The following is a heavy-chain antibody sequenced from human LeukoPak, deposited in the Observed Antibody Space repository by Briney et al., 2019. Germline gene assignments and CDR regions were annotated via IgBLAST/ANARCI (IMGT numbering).Heavy chain of an antibody. Sequence: PSETLSLTCAVYGGSFSGYYWSWIRQPPGKGLEWIGEINHSGSTNYNPSLKSRVTISVDTSKNQSSLKLSSVTAADTAVYYCARLSPSYYYDSSTPEDWGQGTLVTVSS. D-gene: IGHD3-22*01. CDR1: GGSFSGYY. V-gene: IGHV4-34*01. J-gene: IGHJ4*02. CDR2: INHSGST. CDR3: ARLSPSYYYDSSTPED.